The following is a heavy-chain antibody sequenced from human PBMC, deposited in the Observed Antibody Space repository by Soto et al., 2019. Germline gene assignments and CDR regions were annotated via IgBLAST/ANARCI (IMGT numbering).Heavy chain of an antibody. CDR1: GGFVSSGSYY. J-gene: IGHJ3*02. V-gene: IGHV4-34*01. D-gene: IGHD1-1*01. CDR2: MSHSGGT. CDR3: ARVERGTATTVVAAFDI. Sequence: QVQLQQWGAGLLKPSETLSLTCAVYGGFVSSGSYYWSWIRQPPGKGLEWIGEMSHSGGTHFNPSLKSRVTISVYTSKNKFSLRMSSVTAADTALYYCARVERGTATTVVAAFDIWGPGTMVTGSS.